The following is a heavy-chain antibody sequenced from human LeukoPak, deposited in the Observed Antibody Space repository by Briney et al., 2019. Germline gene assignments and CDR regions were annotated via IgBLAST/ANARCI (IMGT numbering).Heavy chain of an antibody. D-gene: IGHD6-13*01. CDR3: ARDLYSSSWYKWFDP. J-gene: IGHJ5*02. CDR1: GFTFSSYS. V-gene: IGHV3-21*01. Sequence: PGGSLRLSCAASGFTFSSYSMNWVRQAPGKGLEWVSSISSSSSYIYYADSVKGRFTISRDNAKNSLYLQMNSLRAEDTAVYYCARDLYSSSWYKWFDPWGQETLVTVSS. CDR2: ISSSSSYI.